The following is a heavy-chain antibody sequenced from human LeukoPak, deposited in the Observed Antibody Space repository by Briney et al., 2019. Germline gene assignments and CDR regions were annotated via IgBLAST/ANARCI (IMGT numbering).Heavy chain of an antibody. V-gene: IGHV3-7*01. Sequence: PGGSLRLSCAASGFTFSSYWMSWVRQAPGKGLEWVANIKQDGSEKYYVDSVKGRFTISRDNAKNSLYLQMNSLRAEDTAVYYCAREFAAYCGGECPFDYWGQGTLVTVSS. CDR1: GFTFSSYW. CDR2: IKQDGSEK. D-gene: IGHD2-21*01. J-gene: IGHJ4*02. CDR3: AREFAAYCGGECPFDY.